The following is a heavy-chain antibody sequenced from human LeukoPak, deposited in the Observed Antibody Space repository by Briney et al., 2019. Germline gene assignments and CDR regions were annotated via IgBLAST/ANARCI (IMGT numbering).Heavy chain of an antibody. V-gene: IGHV3-9*01. J-gene: IGHJ4*02. Sequence: PGGSLRLSCAASGFTFDDYAMHWVRQAPGKGLEWVSGISWNSGSIGYADSVKGRFTISRDNAKNSLYLQMNSLRAEDTALYYCAKDARSIAVAGSQFDYWGQGTLVTVSS. CDR3: AKDARSIAVAGSQFDY. CDR1: GFTFDDYA. D-gene: IGHD6-19*01. CDR2: ISWNSGSI.